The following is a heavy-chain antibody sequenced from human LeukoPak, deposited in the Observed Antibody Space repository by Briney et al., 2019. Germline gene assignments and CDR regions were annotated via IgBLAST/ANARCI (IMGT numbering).Heavy chain of an antibody. Sequence: GGSLRLSCAVLGSAFSTNATGWGGQAPGEGLEWCSSFSGSASDTYYADPAKGRFTICRDHPQHTPSLQLARVREDDPAVYYCTKVKPYWYCHLWGRGTLVTVSS. V-gene: IGHV3-23*01. J-gene: IGHJ2*01. CDR1: GSAFSTNA. CDR2: FSGSASDT. CDR3: TKVKPYWYCHL.